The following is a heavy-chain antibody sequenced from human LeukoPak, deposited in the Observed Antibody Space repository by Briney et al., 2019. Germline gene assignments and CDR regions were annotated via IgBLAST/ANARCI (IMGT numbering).Heavy chain of an antibody. CDR2: INPNSGGT. CDR3: ARDKGYCSGGSCQRWFDP. V-gene: IGHV1-2*02. Sequence: ASVKVSCKASGYTFTGYYMHWVRQAPGQGLEWMGWINPNSGGTNYAQKFQGRVTMTRDTSISTAYMELSRLRSDDTAVYYCARDKGYCSGGSCQRWFDPWAREPWSPSPQ. J-gene: IGHJ5*02. D-gene: IGHD2-15*01. CDR1: GYTFTGYY.